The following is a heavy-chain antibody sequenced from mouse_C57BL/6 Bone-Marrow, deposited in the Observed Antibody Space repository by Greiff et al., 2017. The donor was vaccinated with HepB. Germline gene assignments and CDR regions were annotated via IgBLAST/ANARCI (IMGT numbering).Heavy chain of an antibody. Sequence: EVQLQQSGPVLVKPGASVKMSCKASGYTFTDYYMNWVKQSLGKSLEWIGVINPYNGGTSYNQKFKGKATLTVDKSSSTAYMELNSLTSEDSAVYYCARGLGRKYFDYWGQGTTLTVSS. D-gene: IGHD4-1*01. CDR1: GYTFTDYY. J-gene: IGHJ2*01. V-gene: IGHV1-19*01. CDR2: INPYNGGT. CDR3: ARGLGRKYFDY.